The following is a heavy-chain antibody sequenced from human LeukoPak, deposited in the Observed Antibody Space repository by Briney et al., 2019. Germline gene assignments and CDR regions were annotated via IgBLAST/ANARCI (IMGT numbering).Heavy chain of an antibody. CDR3: ARSPSGSYLSGAFDI. CDR1: GGSISTSSYY. V-gene: IGHV4-39*07. D-gene: IGHD1-26*01. J-gene: IGHJ3*02. Sequence: SETLSLTCTVSGGSISTSSYYWGWIRQPPGKGLEWIGNVYYSGSTYSNPSLKSRVTISVDTSKNQFSLKLSSVTAADTAVYYCARSPSGSYLSGAFDIWGQGTMVTVSS. CDR2: VYYSGST.